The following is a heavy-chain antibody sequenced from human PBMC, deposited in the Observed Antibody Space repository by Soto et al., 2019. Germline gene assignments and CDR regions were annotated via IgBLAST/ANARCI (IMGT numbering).Heavy chain of an antibody. CDR3: VKDRSDTWSFDY. Sequence: QVQLVKSGGGVVQPGRSLRLSCAASGFTFSSCAMHWVRQVPGKGLEWLAVVSHDGSLYPYADSVKGRFSISRDNSRKTLYLQMNSLRPEDTAVYYCVKDRSDTWSFDYWGQGTLVTVSS. CDR2: VSHDGSLY. J-gene: IGHJ4*02. V-gene: IGHV3-30*18. D-gene: IGHD2-8*02. CDR1: GFTFSSCA.